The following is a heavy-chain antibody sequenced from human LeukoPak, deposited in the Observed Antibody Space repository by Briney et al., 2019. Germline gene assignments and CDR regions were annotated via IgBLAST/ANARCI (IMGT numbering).Heavy chain of an antibody. CDR3: AKLGYSSGWYDFQIDAFDF. Sequence: GRSLRLSCAASGFSFSSCGMHWVRQSPGKGLEWVAVISYDGSNKFYADSVKGRFTISRDNSKNTLYLQMNSLRAEDTAVYSCAKLGYSSGWYDFQIDAFDFWGQGTMVTVSS. CDR2: ISYDGSNK. CDR1: GFSFSSCG. V-gene: IGHV3-30*18. D-gene: IGHD6-19*01. J-gene: IGHJ3*01.